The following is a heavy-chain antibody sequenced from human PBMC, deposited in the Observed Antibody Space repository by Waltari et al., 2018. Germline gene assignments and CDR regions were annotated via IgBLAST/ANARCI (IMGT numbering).Heavy chain of an antibody. CDR1: GFTFSNAW. V-gene: IGHV3-15*07. CDR3: DTAADQPWDH. J-gene: IGHJ4*02. CDR2: IKSRTAGETT. Sequence: EVQLVESGGGLVNPGGSLRLSCVASGFTFSNAWMNWVRQAPGKGLEWVARIKSRTAGETTDYAAPVEGRFFISRSDSENKLYLQMDNLQTEDTGVYCMDTAADQPWDHWGQGTLVTVSS. D-gene: IGHD2-2*01.